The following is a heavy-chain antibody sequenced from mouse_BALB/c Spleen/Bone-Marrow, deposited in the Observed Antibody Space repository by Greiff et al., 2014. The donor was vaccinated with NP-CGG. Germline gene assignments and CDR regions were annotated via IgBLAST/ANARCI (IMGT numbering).Heavy chain of an antibody. CDR1: GFSLTSYG. Sequence: LVESGPGLVQPSQSLSITCTVSGFSLTSYGVHWVRQSPGKGLEWLGVIWRGGSTDYNAAFMSRLSITKDNSKSQVFFKMNSLQADDTAIYYCAKNLRGNYVRAMDYWGQGTSVTVSS. CDR2: IWRGGST. D-gene: IGHD2-1*01. V-gene: IGHV2-5*01. J-gene: IGHJ4*01. CDR3: AKNLRGNYVRAMDY.